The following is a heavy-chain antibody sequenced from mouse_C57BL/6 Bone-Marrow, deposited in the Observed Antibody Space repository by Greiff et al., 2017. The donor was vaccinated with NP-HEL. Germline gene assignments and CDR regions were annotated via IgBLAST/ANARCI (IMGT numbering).Heavy chain of an antibody. CDR1: GYTFTSYG. V-gene: IGHV1-81*01. Sequence: QVQLQQSGAGLARPGASVKLSCKASGYTFTSYGISWVKQRTGQGLEWIGEIYPRSGNTYYNEKFKGKATLTADKSSSTAYMELRSLTSEDSAVYFCARLRDYDGPWFAYWGQGTLVTVSA. D-gene: IGHD2-4*01. CDR2: IYPRSGNT. CDR3: ARLRDYDGPWFAY. J-gene: IGHJ3*01.